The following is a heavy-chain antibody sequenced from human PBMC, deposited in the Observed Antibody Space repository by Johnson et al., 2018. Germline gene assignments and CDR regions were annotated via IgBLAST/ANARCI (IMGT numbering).Heavy chain of an antibody. V-gene: IGHV3-64*01. CDR2: ISNSGGTT. J-gene: IGHJ6*03. Sequence: EVQLVESGGGLVQPGGSLSLSCAASGFTFSYYGMHWVRHTPGKGLEFVSAISNSGGTTFYANSVKGRFTVSRDNSKIMLYLQMGSLRAEDMAVYFFWRGYSSYHYMDVWVKGTTVTVS. CDR3: WRGYSSYHYMDV. CDR1: GFTFSYYG.